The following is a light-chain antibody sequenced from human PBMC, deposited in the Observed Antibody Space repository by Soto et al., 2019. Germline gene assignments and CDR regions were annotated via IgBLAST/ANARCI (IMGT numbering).Light chain of an antibody. Sequence: EIVMTQSPATLSVSPGERATLSCRASQAVSTNLAWYQQKPGQAPRLLIYGASTRATGIPARFSGSGSGTEFTLTISRLQSDDFAVYYCKQYTNWPPWTFGQGTKVDIK. J-gene: IGKJ1*01. V-gene: IGKV3-15*01. CDR3: KQYTNWPPWT. CDR1: QAVSTN. CDR2: GAS.